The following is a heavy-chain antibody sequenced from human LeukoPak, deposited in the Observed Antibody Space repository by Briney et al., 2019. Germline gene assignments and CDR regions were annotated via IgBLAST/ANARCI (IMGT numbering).Heavy chain of an antibody. Sequence: GGSLRLSCAASEFSVGSNYMTWVRQAPGKGLEWVSLIYSGGSTYYADSVKGRFTISRDNSKNTLYLQMNSLRAEDTAVYYCAKDVSYYGSGLLGYYYYYMDVWGKGTTVTISS. CDR2: IYSGGST. D-gene: IGHD3-10*01. CDR1: EFSVGSNY. V-gene: IGHV3-53*01. CDR3: AKDVSYYGSGLLGYYYYYMDV. J-gene: IGHJ6*03.